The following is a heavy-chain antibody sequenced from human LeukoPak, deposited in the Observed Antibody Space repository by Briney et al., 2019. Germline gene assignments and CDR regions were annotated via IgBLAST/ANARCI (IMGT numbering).Heavy chain of an antibody. D-gene: IGHD3-22*01. CDR3: AKGSYYDSSGSFYFDY. CDR2: ISGSGDNT. J-gene: IGHJ4*02. CDR1: GFTFSSYA. V-gene: IGHV3-23*01. Sequence: GGSPRLSCAASGFTFSSYAMSWVRQAPGKGLEWVSGISGSGDNTYYADSVKGRFTISRDNSKNTLYVQVNSLGTEDEAAYYCAKGSYYDSSGSFYFDYWGQGTLVTVSS.